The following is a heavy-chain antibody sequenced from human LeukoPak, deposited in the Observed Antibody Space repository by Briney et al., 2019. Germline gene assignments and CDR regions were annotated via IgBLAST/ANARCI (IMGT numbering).Heavy chain of an antibody. CDR3: AKDKDSSGYYPDAFDI. Sequence: GGSLRLSCAASGFTFSSYAMSWVRQAPGKGLEWVSAISGSGGSTYYADSVKGRFTISRDNSKNTLYLQMSSLRAEDTAVYYCAKDKDSSGYYPDAFDIWGQGTMVTVSS. D-gene: IGHD3-22*01. CDR2: ISGSGGST. J-gene: IGHJ3*02. CDR1: GFTFSSYA. V-gene: IGHV3-23*01.